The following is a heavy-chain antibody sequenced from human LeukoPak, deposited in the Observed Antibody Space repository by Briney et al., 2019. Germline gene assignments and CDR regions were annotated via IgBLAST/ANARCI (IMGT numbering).Heavy chain of an antibody. V-gene: IGHV3-23*01. CDR1: GFTISSYA. Sequence: PGGSLTLTCAASGFTISSYAMSWVRQAPGKGLEWVSTISGSGGTTYYADSVKGRFTISRDNSKNTLYLQMNSLRAEDTAVYYCAKLTYSSSSGYYFDYWGQGTLVTVSS. J-gene: IGHJ4*02. CDR3: AKLTYSSSSGYYFDY. D-gene: IGHD6-6*01. CDR2: ISGSGGTT.